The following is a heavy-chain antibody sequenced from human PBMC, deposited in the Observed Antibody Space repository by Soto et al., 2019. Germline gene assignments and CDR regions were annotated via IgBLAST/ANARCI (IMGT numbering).Heavy chain of an antibody. CDR1: GFTFSSYS. CDR2: ISSSSSYI. D-gene: IGHD3-22*01. J-gene: IGHJ4*02. V-gene: IGHV3-21*01. CDR3: ARADFGDYHDSSGYRRDVPSIFDY. Sequence: GGALRLSCEASGFTFSSYSLNWVRQAPGKGLERVQSISSSSSYIYYADSVKGRFTISRDNAKNSLYLQMNSLRAEDTAVYYCARADFGDYHDSSGYRRDVPSIFDYWAQGTLVAVSS.